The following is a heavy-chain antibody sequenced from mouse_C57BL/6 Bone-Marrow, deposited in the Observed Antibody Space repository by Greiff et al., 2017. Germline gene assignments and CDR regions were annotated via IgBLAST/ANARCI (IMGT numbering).Heavy chain of an antibody. Sequence: EVKVVESGGDLVKPGGSLKLSCAASGFTFSSYGMSWVRQTPDKRLEWVATISSGGSYTYYPDSVKGRFTISRDNAKNTLYLQMSSLKSEDTAMYYCASRNRGYYFDYWGQGTTLTVSS. CDR3: ASRNRGYYFDY. V-gene: IGHV5-6*02. CDR1: GFTFSSYG. J-gene: IGHJ2*01. CDR2: ISSGGSYT.